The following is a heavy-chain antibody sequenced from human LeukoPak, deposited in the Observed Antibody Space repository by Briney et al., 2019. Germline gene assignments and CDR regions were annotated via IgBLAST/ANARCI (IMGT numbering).Heavy chain of an antibody. D-gene: IGHD1-7*01. V-gene: IGHV3-33*08. Sequence: GGSLRLSCAASGFALSDHYMHWVRQAPGKGLEWVAVIWYEGTNKYYADSVKGRFTISRDNSKNTLYLQMDSLRAEDTAMYYCARQGGLGNYATGSWFDPWGQGTLVTVSS. CDR3: ARQGGLGNYATGSWFDP. J-gene: IGHJ5*02. CDR2: IWYEGTNK. CDR1: GFALSDHY.